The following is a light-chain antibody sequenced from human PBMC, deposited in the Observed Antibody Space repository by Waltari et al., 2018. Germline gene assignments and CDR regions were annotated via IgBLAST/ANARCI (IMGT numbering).Light chain of an antibody. J-gene: IGLJ3*02. CDR1: GGSIAPNF. CDR3: QSYDSDNHWV. V-gene: IGLV6-57*01. CDR2: EDD. Sequence: NLLLTQPHSVSESPGKTVTISCTGSGGSIAPNFVPWLHHRPGSSPITVIYEDDQRPSGFPDRFAGSIDSSPNSAALIITGLKSEDEADYYCQSYDSDNHWVFGGGTKLTV.